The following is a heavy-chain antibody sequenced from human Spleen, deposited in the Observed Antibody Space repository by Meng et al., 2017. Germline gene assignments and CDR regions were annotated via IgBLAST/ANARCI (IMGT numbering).Heavy chain of an antibody. CDR2: IFHSGST. CDR3: ARFDISTAGRGDY. V-gene: IGHV4-4*02. D-gene: IGHD3-10*01. CDR1: GRSTSSSVW. Sequence: QVGLREAGPGRVKPSGTLSLPCAVSGRSTSSSVWWSWVRQPPGKGLEWIGEIFHSGSTSYNLSLKSRVTISVDKSKNQFSLLVSSVTAADTATYYCARFDISTAGRGDYWGQGTLVTVSS. J-gene: IGHJ4*02.